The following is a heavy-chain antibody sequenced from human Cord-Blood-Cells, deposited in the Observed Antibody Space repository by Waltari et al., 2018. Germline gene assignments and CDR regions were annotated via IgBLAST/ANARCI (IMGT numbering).Heavy chain of an antibody. D-gene: IGHD6-13*01. Sequence: EVQLLESGGGLVQPGGSLRLSCAASGFTFSSYAMSWVRQAPGKGLEWVSAISGSGGSTYYADSVKGRFTISRDNSKNTLYLQMNSLRAEDTAVDYCAKEGGPGRGYSSSYYYMDVWGKGTTVTVSS. CDR2: ISGSGGST. V-gene: IGHV3-23*01. CDR3: AKEGGPGRGYSSSYYYMDV. CDR1: GFTFSSYA. J-gene: IGHJ6*03.